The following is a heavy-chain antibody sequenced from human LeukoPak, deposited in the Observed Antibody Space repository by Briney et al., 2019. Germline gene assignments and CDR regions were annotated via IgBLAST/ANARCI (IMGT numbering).Heavy chain of an antibody. D-gene: IGHD6-6*01. CDR3: ARPYSSSYGFDY. V-gene: IGHV3-30-3*01. CDR1: GFTFSSYA. J-gene: IGHJ4*02. CDR2: ISYDGSNK. Sequence: GGSLRLSCAASGFTFSSYAMHWVRRAPGKGLEWVAVISYDGSNKYYADSVKGRFTISRDNSKNTLYLQMNSLRAEDTAVYYCARPYSSSYGFDYWGQGTLVTVSS.